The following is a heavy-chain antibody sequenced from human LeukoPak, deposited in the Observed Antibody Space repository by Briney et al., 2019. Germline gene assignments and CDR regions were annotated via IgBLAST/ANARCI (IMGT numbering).Heavy chain of an antibody. V-gene: IGHV1-46*01. Sequence: ASVKVSCKASGYTFTSYYMHWVRQAPGQGLEWMGIINPSGGRTSYAQKVQGRVTMTRDTSTSTVYMELSSLRSEDTAVYYCARDRFVAVAGDSCDYWGQGTLVTVSS. CDR1: GYTFTSYY. J-gene: IGHJ4*02. CDR3: ARDRFVAVAGDSCDY. CDR2: INPSGGRT. D-gene: IGHD6-19*01.